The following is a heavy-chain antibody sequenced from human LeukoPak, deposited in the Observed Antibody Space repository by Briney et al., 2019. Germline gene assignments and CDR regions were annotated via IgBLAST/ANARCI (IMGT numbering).Heavy chain of an antibody. Sequence: ASVKVSCKASGYTFTGYYMHWVRQAPGQGLEWMGWINPNRGGTNYAQKFQGRVTMTRDTSISTAYMELSRLRSDDTAVYYCARDKRGFWSDRYGGWDYWGQGTLVTVSS. CDR2: INPNRGGT. D-gene: IGHD3-3*01. J-gene: IGHJ4*02. V-gene: IGHV1-2*02. CDR3: ARDKRGFWSDRYGGWDY. CDR1: GYTFTGYY.